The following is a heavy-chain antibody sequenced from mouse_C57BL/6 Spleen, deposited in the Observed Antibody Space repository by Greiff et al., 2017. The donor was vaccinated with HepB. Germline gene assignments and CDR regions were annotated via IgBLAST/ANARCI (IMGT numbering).Heavy chain of an antibody. D-gene: IGHD2-1*01. V-gene: IGHV1-64*01. CDR3: ARSTYGNYFDY. CDR2: IHPNSGST. Sequence: QVQLQQSGAELVKPGASVKLSCKASGYTFTSYWMHWVKQRPGQGLEWIGMIHPNSGSTNYNEKFKSKATLTVDKSSSTAYMQLSSLTSEDSAVYYCARSTYGNYFDYWGQGTTLTVSS. CDR1: GYTFTSYW. J-gene: IGHJ2*01.